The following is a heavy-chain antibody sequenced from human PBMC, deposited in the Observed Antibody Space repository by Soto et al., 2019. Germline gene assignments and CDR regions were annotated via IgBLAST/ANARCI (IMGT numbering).Heavy chain of an antibody. V-gene: IGHV1-3*01. Sequence: ASVKVSCKASGYTFTSYAMHWVRQAPGQRLEWMGWINAGNGNTKYSQKFQGRVTITRDTSASTAYMELSSLRSEDTAVYYCARGTSRQVAVAGSAMNYWGQGTLVTVSS. D-gene: IGHD6-19*01. CDR3: ARGTSRQVAVAGSAMNY. J-gene: IGHJ4*02. CDR1: GYTFTSYA. CDR2: INAGNGNT.